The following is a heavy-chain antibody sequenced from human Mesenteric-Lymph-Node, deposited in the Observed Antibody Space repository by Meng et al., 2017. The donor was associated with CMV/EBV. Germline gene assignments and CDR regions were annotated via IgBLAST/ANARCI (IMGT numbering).Heavy chain of an antibody. J-gene: IGHJ4*02. CDR1: GFTFNYYE. D-gene: IGHD6-6*01. CDR3: AREYSSSSGRSFDY. CDR2: ITGSGTPI. V-gene: IGHV3-48*03. Sequence: GGSLRLSCAASGFTFNYYEMNWVRQAPGKGLEWVSYITGSGTPIYYADSVKGRFTISRDDTKNSLYLQMNSLRVEDTAVYYCAREYSSSSGRSFDYWGQGTLVTVS.